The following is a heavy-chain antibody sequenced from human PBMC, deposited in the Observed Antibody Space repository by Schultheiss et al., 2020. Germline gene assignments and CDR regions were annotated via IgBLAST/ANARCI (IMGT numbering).Heavy chain of an antibody. CDR2: ISSSSSTI. CDR1: GFTFSSYS. CDR3: ARETLWFGELSGAFDI. D-gene: IGHD3-10*01. V-gene: IGHV3-48*04. J-gene: IGHJ3*02. Sequence: GGSLRLSCAASGFTFSSYSMNWVRQAPGKGLEWVSYISSSSSTIYYADSVKGRFTISRDNAKNSLYLQMNSLRAEDTAVYYCARETLWFGELSGAFDIWGQGTMVTVSS.